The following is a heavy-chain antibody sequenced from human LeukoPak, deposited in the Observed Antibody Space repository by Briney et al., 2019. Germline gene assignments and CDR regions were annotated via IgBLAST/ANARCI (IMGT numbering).Heavy chain of an antibody. CDR3: ARDLERYYDILTGSYYYYYYGMDV. CDR1: GYTFTSYG. J-gene: IGHJ6*02. Sequence: ASVKVSCKASGYTFTSYGISWVRQAPGQGLEWMGWISAYNGNTNYAQKLQGRVTMTTDTPTSTAYMELRSLRSDDTAVYYCARDLERYYDILTGSYYYYYYGMDVWGQGTTVTVSS. CDR2: ISAYNGNT. D-gene: IGHD3-9*01. V-gene: IGHV1-18*01.